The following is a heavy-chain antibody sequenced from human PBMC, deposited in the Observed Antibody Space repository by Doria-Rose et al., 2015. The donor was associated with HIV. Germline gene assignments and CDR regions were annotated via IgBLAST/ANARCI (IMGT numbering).Heavy chain of an antibody. CDR1: GGSFSVYY. CDR3: ARGRSAIPYFDY. V-gene: IGHV4-34*01. Sequence: LKPSETLSLTCAVYGGSFSVYYWSWIRQPPGKGLEWIGEINHSGNTNYNPSLKSRVTISVDTSKNQFSLNLTSVTAADMAIYYCARGRSAIPYFDYWGLGTLVTVSS. CDR2: INHSGNT. J-gene: IGHJ4*02. D-gene: IGHD2-21*01.